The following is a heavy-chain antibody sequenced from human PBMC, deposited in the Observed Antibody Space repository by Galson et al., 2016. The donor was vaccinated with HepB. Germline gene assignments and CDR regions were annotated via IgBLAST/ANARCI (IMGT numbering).Heavy chain of an antibody. D-gene: IGHD6-13*01. CDR3: AKGQQLAYLDY. CDR1: GFTFSSYA. V-gene: IGHV3-23*01. Sequence: SLRLSCAASGFTFSSYAMSWVRQAPGKGLEWVSAISGSDGSTYYADSVKGRFTISRDNSKNTLYLQMNSRRAEDTAVYYCAKGQQLAYLDYWGQGTLVTVAS. CDR2: ISGSDGST. J-gene: IGHJ4*02.